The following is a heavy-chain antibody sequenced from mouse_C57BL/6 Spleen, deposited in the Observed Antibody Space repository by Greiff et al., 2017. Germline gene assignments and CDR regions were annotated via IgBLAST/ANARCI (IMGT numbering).Heavy chain of an antibody. CDR1: GFTFSSYA. D-gene: IGHD2-2*01. J-gene: IGHJ1*03. V-gene: IGHV5-4*01. CDR2: ISDGGSYT. Sequence: EVQLVASGGGLVKPGGSLKLSCAASGFTFSSYAMSWVRQTPEKRLEWVATISDGGSYTYYPDNVKGRFTISRDNAKNNLYLQMSHLKSEDTAMYYCARAAVTRYFDVWGTGTTVTVSS. CDR3: ARAAVTRYFDV.